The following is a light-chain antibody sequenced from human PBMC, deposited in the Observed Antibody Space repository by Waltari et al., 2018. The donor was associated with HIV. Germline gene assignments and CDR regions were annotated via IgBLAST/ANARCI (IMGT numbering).Light chain of an antibody. V-gene: IGLV1-40*01. CDR3: QSYDNGLSGWV. Sequence: QSVLTQPPSVSGAPGQTITISCTGSSSNIGAGYGVNWYQQHPGTAPKLLIYTDTNRPSGLPNRFSGSRSGTSASLAITGLQAEDEADYHCQSYDNGLSGWVFGGGTKVSV. J-gene: IGLJ3*02. CDR1: SSNIGAGYG. CDR2: TDT.